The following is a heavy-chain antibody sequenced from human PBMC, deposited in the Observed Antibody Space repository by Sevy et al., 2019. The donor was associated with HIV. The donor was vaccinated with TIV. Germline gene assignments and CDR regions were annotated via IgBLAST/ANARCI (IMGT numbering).Heavy chain of an antibody. CDR1: GFAFRDYA. Sequence: GGSLRLSCAAAGFAFRDYAMNWFRQAPGKGLQWLGFIRSKAYGGTAVYAASVKGRFTISRDDSNTIAYLQMNNLEVEDTAVYYCTREHHPVFHGSGVNYWFEPWGQGTLVTVSS. D-gene: IGHD3-10*01. J-gene: IGHJ5*02. CDR2: IRSKAYGGTA. CDR3: TREHHPVFHGSGVNYWFEP. V-gene: IGHV3-49*03.